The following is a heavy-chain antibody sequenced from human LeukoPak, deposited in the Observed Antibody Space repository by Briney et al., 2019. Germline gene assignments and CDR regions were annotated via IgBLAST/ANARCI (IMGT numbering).Heavy chain of an antibody. CDR2: IYSGGST. J-gene: IGHJ4*02. Sequence: GGSLRLSCAASGLTVSSNYMSWVRQAPGKGLEWVSVIYSGGSTYYADSVKGRFTISRGNSKNTLYLQMNSLRAEDTALYYCAKDLAGLSDYWGQGTLVTVSS. CDR1: GLTVSSNY. D-gene: IGHD3-10*01. V-gene: IGHV3-53*05. CDR3: AKDLAGLSDY.